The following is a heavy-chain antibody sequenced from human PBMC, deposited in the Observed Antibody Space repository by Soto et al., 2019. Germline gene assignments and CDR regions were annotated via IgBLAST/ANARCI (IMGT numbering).Heavy chain of an antibody. CDR3: AREGIAVAKGGHYGMDV. V-gene: IGHV1-69*13. J-gene: IGHJ6*02. Sequence: ASVKVSCKASGGTFSSYAISWVRQAPGQGLEWMGGIIPIFGTANYAQKFQGRVTITADESTSTAYMELSSLRSEDTAVYYCAREGIAVAKGGHYGMDVWGQGTTVTAP. CDR1: GGTFSSYA. D-gene: IGHD6-19*01. CDR2: IIPIFGTA.